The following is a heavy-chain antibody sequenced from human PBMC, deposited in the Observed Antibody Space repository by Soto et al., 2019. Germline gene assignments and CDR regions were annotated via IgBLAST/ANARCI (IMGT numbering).Heavy chain of an antibody. CDR1: GYTFTDYY. V-gene: IGHV1-2*07. CDR2: IDPNSGGT. CDR3: ATSLGARMTTVSTDWYFLP. D-gene: IGHD4-17*01. J-gene: IGHJ2*01. Sequence: ASLQVSCTSSGYTFTDYYLHWVRQAPGQGLEWMGWIDPNSGGTQYARKFQGRVTMTRDTSISTAYMELSRLRSDDTAVYYCATSLGARMTTVSTDWYFLPWGSRARITV.